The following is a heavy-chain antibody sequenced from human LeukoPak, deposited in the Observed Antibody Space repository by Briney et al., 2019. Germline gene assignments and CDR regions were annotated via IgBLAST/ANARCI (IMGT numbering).Heavy chain of an antibody. D-gene: IGHD1-20*01. CDR3: AKVKWKLIGYFDY. Sequence: GGSLRLSCAASGFTFSSYAMSWVRQAPGKGLEWVSTISGIINNTYYADSVKGRFTNSRDDSKNTLFLQMNSLRAEDTAVYFCAKVKWKLIGYFDYWGQGTLVTVSS. CDR2: ISGIINNT. V-gene: IGHV3-23*01. J-gene: IGHJ4*02. CDR1: GFTFSSYA.